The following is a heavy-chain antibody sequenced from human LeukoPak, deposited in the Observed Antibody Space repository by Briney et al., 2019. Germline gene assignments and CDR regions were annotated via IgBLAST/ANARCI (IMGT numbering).Heavy chain of an antibody. CDR2: ISSSSSYI. CDR3: ASLGLGYCSGGSCYSSNDY. Sequence: PGGSLRLSCAASGFTFSSYSMNWVRQAPGKGLEWVSPISSSSSYIYYADSVKGRFTISRDNAKNSLYLQMNSLRAEDTAVYYCASLGLGYCSGGSCYSSNDYWGQGTLVTVSS. J-gene: IGHJ4*02. CDR1: GFTFSSYS. D-gene: IGHD2-15*01. V-gene: IGHV3-21*01.